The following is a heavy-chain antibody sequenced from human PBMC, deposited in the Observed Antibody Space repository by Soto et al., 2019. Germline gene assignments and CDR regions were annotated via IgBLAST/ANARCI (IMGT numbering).Heavy chain of an antibody. CDR2: IYYSGST. CDR3: ARHSYYYDSSGYLYYFDY. Sequence: SETLSLTCTVSGGSISSYYWSWIRQPPGKGLEWIGYIYYSGSTNYNPSLKSRVTISVDTSKNQFSLKLSSVTAADTAVYYCARHSYYYDSSGYLYYFDYWGQGTLVTVSS. J-gene: IGHJ4*02. D-gene: IGHD3-22*01. CDR1: GGSISSYY. V-gene: IGHV4-59*01.